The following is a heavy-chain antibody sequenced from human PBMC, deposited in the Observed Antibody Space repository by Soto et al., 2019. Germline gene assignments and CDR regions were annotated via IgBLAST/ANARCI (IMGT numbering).Heavy chain of an antibody. CDR3: ARVALAGPHYDSYYFDY. J-gene: IGHJ4*02. CDR1: GGSISSGGYY. D-gene: IGHD5-12*01. Sequence: SETLSLTCTVSGGSISSGGYYWSWIRQHPGKGLEWIGYIYYSGSTYYNPSLKSRVTISVDTSKNQFSLKLSSVTAADTAVYYCARVALAGPHYDSYYFDYWGQGTLVTVSS. V-gene: IGHV4-31*03. CDR2: IYYSGST.